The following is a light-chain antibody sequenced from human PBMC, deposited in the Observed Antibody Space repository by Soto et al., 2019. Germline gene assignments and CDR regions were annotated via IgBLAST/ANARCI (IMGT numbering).Light chain of an antibody. CDR1: NIGSKS. V-gene: IGLV3-21*02. Sequence: SYELTQPPSVSVAPGQTAKITCGGNNIGSKSVHWYQQKPGQAPALVVYDDSVRPSGIPERFSGSNSGNTATLTISRVEAVDEADYYCQVWDSTSDHVVFGGGTPLTVL. CDR3: QVWDSTSDHVV. J-gene: IGLJ7*01. CDR2: DDS.